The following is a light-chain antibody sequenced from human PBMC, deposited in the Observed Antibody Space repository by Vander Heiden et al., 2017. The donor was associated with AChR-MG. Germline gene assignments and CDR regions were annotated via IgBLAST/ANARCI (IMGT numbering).Light chain of an antibody. V-gene: IGLV3-21*02. J-gene: IGLJ2*01. CDR1: NSGSKR. CDR3: QVWDSSDHL. CDR2: DDS. Sequence: SYVLTQTTSVSVAAGQTARITGGGKNSGSKRVNWYQQEPGQAPVLVVNDDSDRPSGTPERFSGSNSGNTATLTISRVEAGDEADYSCQVWDSSDHLVGGWTKLTVL.